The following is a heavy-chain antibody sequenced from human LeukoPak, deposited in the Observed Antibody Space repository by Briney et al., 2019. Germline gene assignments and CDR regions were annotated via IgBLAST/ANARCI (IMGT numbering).Heavy chain of an antibody. CDR1: GYTFTGYC. CDR3: ARENDFDY. CDR2: IYPGGGST. J-gene: IGHJ4*02. Sequence: ASVKVSCKASGYTFTGYCMHWVRQAPGQGLEWMGIIYPGGGSTSYAQKFQGRVTMTRDMSTSTVYMELSSLRSEDTAVYYCARENDFDYWGQGTLVTVSS. V-gene: IGHV1-46*01.